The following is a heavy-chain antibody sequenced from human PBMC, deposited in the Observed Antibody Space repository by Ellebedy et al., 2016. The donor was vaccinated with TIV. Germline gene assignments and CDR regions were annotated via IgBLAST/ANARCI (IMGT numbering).Heavy chain of an antibody. CDR3: AKAARVFGVVITPLFDY. V-gene: IGHV3-66*01. D-gene: IGHD3-3*01. Sequence: GESLKISCAASGFTVSSNYMSWVRLAPGRGLERVSVISSGGSTYYADSVKGRFTISRDNAKNSLYLQMNSLRAEDTAVYYWAKAARVFGVVITPLFDYWGPGTLVTVSS. J-gene: IGHJ4*02. CDR1: GFTVSSNY. CDR2: ISSGGST.